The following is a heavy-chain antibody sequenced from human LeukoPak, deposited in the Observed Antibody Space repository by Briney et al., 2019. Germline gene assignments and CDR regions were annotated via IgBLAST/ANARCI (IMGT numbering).Heavy chain of an antibody. CDR1: GGSIKSYY. CDR2: IYTSGTT. Sequence: PSETLSLTRTVSGGSIKSYYWNWIRQPAGKGLEWIGRIYTSGTTNYNPSLKSRVTMSVDTSKNQFSLNPSSVTAADTAVYYCARGLLQWLGFDPWGQGTLVTVSS. CDR3: ARGLLQWLGFDP. V-gene: IGHV4-4*07. J-gene: IGHJ5*02. D-gene: IGHD6-19*01.